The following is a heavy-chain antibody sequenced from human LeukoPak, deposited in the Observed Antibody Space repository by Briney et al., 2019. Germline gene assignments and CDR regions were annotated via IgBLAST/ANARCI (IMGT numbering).Heavy chain of an antibody. D-gene: IGHD2-15*01. CDR3: AKGSAGYCSGGTCYHIDS. Sequence: GGSLRLSCAASGLTFRNYAMSWVRQAPGKGLERVSAISGRGGGTYYADSVKGSFTISRDNSKNTLYLQMHSLRPEETAVYYWAKGSAGYCSGGTCYHIDSWGQGTLVTVSS. J-gene: IGHJ4*02. V-gene: IGHV3-23*01. CDR2: ISGRGGGT. CDR1: GLTFRNYA.